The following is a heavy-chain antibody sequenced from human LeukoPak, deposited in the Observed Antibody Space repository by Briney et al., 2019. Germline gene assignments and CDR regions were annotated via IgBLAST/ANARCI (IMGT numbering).Heavy chain of an antibody. CDR3: AKANMVRGVTLKFDY. Sequence: GGSLRLSCAASGFTFSSYAMTWVRQAPGKGLEWVSGISGSGASTYYADSVKGRFTISRDNSKNTLYLQMNSLRAEDTAVYYCAKANMVRGVTLKFDYWGQGTLVTVSP. J-gene: IGHJ4*02. D-gene: IGHD3-10*01. V-gene: IGHV3-23*01. CDR2: ISGSGAST. CDR1: GFTFSSYA.